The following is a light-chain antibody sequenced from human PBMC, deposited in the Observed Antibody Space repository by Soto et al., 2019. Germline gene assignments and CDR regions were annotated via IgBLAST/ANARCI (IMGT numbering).Light chain of an antibody. CDR1: SSDVGGYNY. Sequence: QSALTQPASVSGSPGQSITISCTGTSSDVGGYNYVSWYQQRPGKAPKLMIYDVSNRPSGVSNRFSGSKSDNTASLTISGLQAEDEADYYCSSYTSSSTPYDFGTGTKVTVL. V-gene: IGLV2-14*01. J-gene: IGLJ1*01. CDR2: DVS. CDR3: SSYTSSSTPYD.